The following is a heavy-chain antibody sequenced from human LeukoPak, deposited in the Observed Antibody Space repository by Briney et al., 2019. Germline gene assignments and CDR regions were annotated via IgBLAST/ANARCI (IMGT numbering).Heavy chain of an antibody. V-gene: IGHV3-21*01. Sequence: GGSLRLSCAASGFSFITYNMNWVRQAPGKGLEWVSSISSTSSYIYYADSVKGRFTISRDNAKNSLYLQMNSLRAEDTAVYYCAGVGPGSYGFDPWGQGTLVTVSS. CDR2: ISSTSSYI. J-gene: IGHJ5*02. CDR3: AGVGPGSYGFDP. CDR1: GFSFITYN. D-gene: IGHD3-10*01.